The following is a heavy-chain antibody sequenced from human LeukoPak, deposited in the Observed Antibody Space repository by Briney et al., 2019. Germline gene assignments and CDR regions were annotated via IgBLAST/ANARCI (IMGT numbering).Heavy chain of an antibody. CDR3: ARSGTYQHSSSYDY. J-gene: IGHJ4*02. Sequence: GGSLRLSCVVSGFTFTDTYMTWIRQAPGKGLESLSYISPSGGDISYADSVKGRFTISRDNAKNSLYLQMNSLRAEDTAVYYCARSGTYQHSSSYDYWGQGTLVTVSS. CDR1: GFTFTDTY. CDR2: ISPSGGDI. D-gene: IGHD6-13*01. V-gene: IGHV3-11*04.